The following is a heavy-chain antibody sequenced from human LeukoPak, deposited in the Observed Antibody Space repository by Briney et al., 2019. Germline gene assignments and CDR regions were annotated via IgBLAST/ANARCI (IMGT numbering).Heavy chain of an antibody. CDR3: GRGSVGFGELNY. CDR1: GLTFSRYW. J-gene: IGHJ4*02. CDR2: LNQDGSEK. Sequence: GGSLRLSCAVSGLTFSRYWMSWVRQAPGKGLEWVAILNQDGSEKLYVDSVKGRFTISRDNAKNSLHLQMNSLRIEDTAVYYCGRGSVGFGELNYWGQGTLVTVSS. D-gene: IGHD3-10*01. V-gene: IGHV3-7*04.